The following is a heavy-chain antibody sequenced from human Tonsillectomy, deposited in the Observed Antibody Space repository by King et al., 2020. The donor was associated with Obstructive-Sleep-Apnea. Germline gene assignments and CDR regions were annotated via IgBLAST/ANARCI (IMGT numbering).Heavy chain of an antibody. Sequence: LQLQESGPGLVKPSETLSLTCTVSGGSTSSSSYYWGWIRQPPGKGLECIGSSYYSGSTYYNPSLKSRVTISVDTTKNQFSLKLSSVTAADTAGYYCARVLRIGSSYFDYWGQGTLVTVSS. CDR2: SYYSGST. J-gene: IGHJ4*02. V-gene: IGHV4-39*07. CDR1: GGSTSSSSYY. D-gene: IGHD2/OR15-2a*01. CDR3: ARVLRIGSSYFDY.